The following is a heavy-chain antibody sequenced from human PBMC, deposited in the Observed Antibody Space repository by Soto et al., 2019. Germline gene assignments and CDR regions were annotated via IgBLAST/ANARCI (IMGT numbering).Heavy chain of an antibody. CDR3: AKRPASIITFDY. CDR2: ISSSSSTI. J-gene: IGHJ4*02. Sequence: PGGSLRLSCAASGFTFSSYSMNWVRQAPGKGLEWVSYISSSSSTIYYADSVKGRFTISRDNAKDMLYLQMNSLRDDDTAVYYCAKRPASIITFDYWGQGTPVTVSS. CDR1: GFTFSSYS. V-gene: IGHV3-48*02. D-gene: IGHD2-2*01.